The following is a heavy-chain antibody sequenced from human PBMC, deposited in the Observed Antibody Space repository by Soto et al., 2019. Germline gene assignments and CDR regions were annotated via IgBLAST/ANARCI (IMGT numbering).Heavy chain of an antibody. CDR1: GFTFSSFA. CDR3: ATFGQHLMDS. Sequence: EVQLLESGGGLVQPGGSLRLSCAASGFTFSSFAMKWVRQAPGKGLEWVSVIGSGGDGIHYADSVKGRFTISRDDSKNKVTLQMKGLRAEDTAVYYCATFGQHLMDSWGQGTLVTVSS. CDR2: IGSGGDGI. D-gene: IGHD3-10*01. V-gene: IGHV3-23*01. J-gene: IGHJ4*02.